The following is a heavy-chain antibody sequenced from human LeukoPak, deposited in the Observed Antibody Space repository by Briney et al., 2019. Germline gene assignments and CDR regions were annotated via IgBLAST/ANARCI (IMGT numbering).Heavy chain of an antibody. Sequence: SETLSLTCAVYGGSFSGYYWSWIRQPPGKGLEWIGEINHSGSTNYNQSLKSRVTISVDTSKNQFSLKLSSVTAADTAVYYCARVSRFLEWLFSPCAFDIWGQGTMVTVSS. CDR3: ARVSRFLEWLFSPCAFDI. D-gene: IGHD3-3*01. CDR2: INHSGST. V-gene: IGHV4-34*01. CDR1: GGSFSGYY. J-gene: IGHJ3*02.